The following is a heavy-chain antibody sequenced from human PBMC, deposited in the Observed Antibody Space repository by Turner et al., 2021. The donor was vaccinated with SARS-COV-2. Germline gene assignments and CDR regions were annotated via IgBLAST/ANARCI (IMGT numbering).Heavy chain of an antibody. CDR1: GFTFCSYA. CDR3: VKGDY. Sequence: EEQLVEAGGGLVQPGGSLRLSCSASGFTFCSYAMHWVRQAAGKGREYISAISSNGGSTYYSDSVKGRFTISRDNSKNTLYLQISSLRAEDTAGYYCVKGDYWGQGTLVTVSS. V-gene: IGHV3-64D*06. CDR2: ISSNGGST. J-gene: IGHJ4*02.